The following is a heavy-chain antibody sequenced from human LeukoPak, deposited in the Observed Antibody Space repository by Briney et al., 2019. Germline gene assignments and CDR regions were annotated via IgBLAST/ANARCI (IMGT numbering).Heavy chain of an antibody. D-gene: IGHD5-18*01. Sequence: ASVKVSCKASGYTFTGYYMHWVRQAPGQGLEWMGWINPNSGGTNYAQKFQGRVTMTRDTSISTAYMELSRLRSDDTAVYYCASNPWIQLWYTDQAAFDIWGQGTMVTVSS. V-gene: IGHV1-2*02. CDR1: GYTFTGYY. CDR2: INPNSGGT. J-gene: IGHJ3*02. CDR3: ASNPWIQLWYTDQAAFDI.